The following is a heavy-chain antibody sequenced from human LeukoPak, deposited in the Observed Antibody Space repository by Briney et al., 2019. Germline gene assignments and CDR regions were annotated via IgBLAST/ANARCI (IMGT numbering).Heavy chain of an antibody. D-gene: IGHD3-16*01. CDR2: ISDSGHDT. J-gene: IGHJ4*02. Sequence: GGSLRLSCKVSGFTIRDFTMNWVRQAPGEGLEWVSTISDSGHDTSYADSVKGRFTISRDNSKNTLYLQMSSLRAEDTALYYCATGEYYFDFWGQGTLVTVSS. CDR1: GFTIRDFT. CDR3: ATGEYYFDF. V-gene: IGHV3-23*01.